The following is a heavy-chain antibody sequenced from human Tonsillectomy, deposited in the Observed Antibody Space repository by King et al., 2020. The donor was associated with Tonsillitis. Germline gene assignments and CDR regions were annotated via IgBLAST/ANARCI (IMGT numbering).Heavy chain of an antibody. D-gene: IGHD3-16*01. Sequence: VQLVESGAEVKKPGASVEVSCKASGYSFTGYYIHWVRQAPGQGLEWMGWINPNRGGTNYAQKFQGRVTMTRDTSISTAYMQLSRLGSDDTAVYFCARVSWGSSFDYWGQGSVVTVSS. CDR3: ARVSWGSSFDY. CDR1: GYSFTGYY. CDR2: INPNRGGT. V-gene: IGHV1-2*02. J-gene: IGHJ4*02.